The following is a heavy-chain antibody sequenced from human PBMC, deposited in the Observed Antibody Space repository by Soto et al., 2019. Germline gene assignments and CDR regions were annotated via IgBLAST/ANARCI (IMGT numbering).Heavy chain of an antibody. D-gene: IGHD2-2*01. CDR3: AKSRGASTSRTTDY. CDR2: ITSSGGNA. J-gene: IGHJ4*02. V-gene: IGHV3-23*01. Sequence: GGSLRLSCAASGFAFSDYVMAWVRQTPGKGLEWVSSITSSGGNAYYADSVKGRFTISRDNSKNTLCLQMNSLRAEDTAVYYCAKSRGASTSRTTDYWGQGALVTVSS. CDR1: GFAFSDYV.